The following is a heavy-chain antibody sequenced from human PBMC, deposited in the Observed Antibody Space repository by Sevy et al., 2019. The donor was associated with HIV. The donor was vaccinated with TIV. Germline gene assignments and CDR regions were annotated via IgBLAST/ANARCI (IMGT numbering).Heavy chain of an antibody. CDR2: IYTSGST. D-gene: IGHD2-21*02. CDR1: GGSISSGSYY. CDR3: AREAYCGGDCYSALSPRTLPYYFDY. V-gene: IGHV4-61*02. Sequence: SKTLSLTCTVSGGSISSGSYYWSWIRQPAGKGLEWIGRIYTSGSTNYNSSLKSRVTISVDTSKNQFSLKLSSVTAADTAVYYCAREAYCGGDCYSALSPRTLPYYFDYWGQGTLVTVSS. J-gene: IGHJ4*02.